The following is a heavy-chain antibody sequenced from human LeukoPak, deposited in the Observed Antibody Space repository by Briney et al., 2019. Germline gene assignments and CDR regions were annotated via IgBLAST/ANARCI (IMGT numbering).Heavy chain of an antibody. Sequence: RSGGSLRLSCAASGFTFDDYGMSWVRQAPGKGLEWVSAISGSGGSTYYADSVKGRFTISRDNSKNTLYLQMNSLRAEDTAVYYCAKSPQKIKSLFFDFWGQGTLVTVSS. D-gene: IGHD5-24*01. V-gene: IGHV3-23*01. J-gene: IGHJ4*02. CDR2: ISGSGGST. CDR1: GFTFDDYG. CDR3: AKSPQKIKSLFFDF.